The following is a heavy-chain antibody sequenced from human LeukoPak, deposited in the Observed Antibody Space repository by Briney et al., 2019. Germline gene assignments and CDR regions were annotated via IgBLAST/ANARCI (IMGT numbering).Heavy chain of an antibody. CDR1: GYTFTGYY. Sequence: ASVKVSCKASGYTFTGYYMHWVRQAPGQGLEWMGIINPSGGSTSYAQKFQGRVTMTRDMSTSTVYMELSSLRSEDTAVYYCARGVSAAGTFDYWGQGTLVTVSS. CDR2: INPSGGST. J-gene: IGHJ4*02. V-gene: IGHV1-46*01. D-gene: IGHD6-13*01. CDR3: ARGVSAAGTFDY.